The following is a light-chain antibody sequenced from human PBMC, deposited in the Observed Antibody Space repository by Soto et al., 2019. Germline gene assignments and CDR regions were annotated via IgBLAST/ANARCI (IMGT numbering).Light chain of an antibody. CDR1: QSVSSRS. V-gene: IGKV3-20*01. CDR2: GAS. J-gene: IGKJ2*01. CDR3: QQYGTHLAT. Sequence: EIVLTQSPGTLSLSPGEGATLSCRASQSVSSRSLAWYHQRPGQAPSRLLIYGASGRATGIPDRISGSGSGTDFTLNISRLEPEDFAVNYCQQYGTHLATFGKGTKLEIK.